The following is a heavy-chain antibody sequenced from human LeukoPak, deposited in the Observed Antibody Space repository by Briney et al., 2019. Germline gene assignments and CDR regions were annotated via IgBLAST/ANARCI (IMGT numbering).Heavy chain of an antibody. CDR2: INPSGGST. CDR1: GYTFTSYY. Sequence: ASVKVSCKASGYTFTSYYMHWVRQAPGQGLEWMGIINPSGGSTSYAQKFQGRVTMTRDTSTSTVYMELSSLRSEDTAVYYCARSSGHLDNWELGYFDYWGQRTLVTVSS. CDR3: ARSSGHLDNWELGYFDY. J-gene: IGHJ4*02. D-gene: IGHD1-26*01. V-gene: IGHV1-46*01.